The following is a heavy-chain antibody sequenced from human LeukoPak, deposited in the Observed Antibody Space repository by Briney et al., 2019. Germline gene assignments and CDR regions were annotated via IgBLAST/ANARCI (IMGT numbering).Heavy chain of an antibody. V-gene: IGHV5-51*01. CDR1: GYSFTSYW. CDR2: IYPGDSDT. J-gene: IGHJ4*02. CDR3: ARSFVDTAMVSDY. D-gene: IGHD5-18*01. Sequence: GGSLKISCKGSGYSFTSYWIGWVRQMPGKGLEWMGIIYPGDSDTRYSPSFQGRVTISADKSISTAYLQWSSLKASDTAMYYCARSFVDTAMVSDYWGQGTLVTVSS.